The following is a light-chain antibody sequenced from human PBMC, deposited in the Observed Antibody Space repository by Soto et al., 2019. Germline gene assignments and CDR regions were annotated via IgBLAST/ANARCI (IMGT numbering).Light chain of an antibody. CDR1: SSNIGADYD. CDR2: GHT. Sequence: QSVPTQPPSVSGAPGQRVTISCTGSSSNIGADYDVHWYQQLPGTAPKLLIYGHTNRPSGVPDRFSGSKSGTSASLAITGLQAEDEADYYCQSYDSSLSVVLFGGGTKLTVL. V-gene: IGLV1-40*01. CDR3: QSYDSSLSVVL. J-gene: IGLJ2*01.